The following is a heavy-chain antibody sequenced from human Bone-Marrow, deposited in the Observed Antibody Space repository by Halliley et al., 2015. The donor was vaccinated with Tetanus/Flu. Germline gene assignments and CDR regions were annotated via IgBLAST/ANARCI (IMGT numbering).Heavy chain of an antibody. V-gene: IGHV3-7*01. J-gene: IGHJ4*02. CDR3: AAAYHSRALLQY. CDR2: IKQDGSEK. D-gene: IGHD3-22*01. Sequence: SLRLSCAASGFTFSNYWLNWVRQAPGKGLEWVANIKQDGSEKYYVDSVRGRFTISRDNAENSLYLQMDSLRAEDTAVYYCAAAYHSRALLQYWGQGALVTVPS. CDR1: GFTFSNYW.